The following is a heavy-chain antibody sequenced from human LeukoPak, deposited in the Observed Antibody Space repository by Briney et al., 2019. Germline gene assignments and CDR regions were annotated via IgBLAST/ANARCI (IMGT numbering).Heavy chain of an antibody. Sequence: PSETLSLTCTVSGGSINYDYWSWIRQSPGKRLEWIGHIHYSGATNYSPSLNSRVTISVDTSKNQFSLKLSSATAADTALYYCATLRGASTAVFDSWGQGTLVTVSS. CDR1: GGSINYDY. D-gene: IGHD2-21*02. J-gene: IGHJ4*02. CDR2: IHYSGAT. CDR3: ATLRGASTAVFDS. V-gene: IGHV4-59*08.